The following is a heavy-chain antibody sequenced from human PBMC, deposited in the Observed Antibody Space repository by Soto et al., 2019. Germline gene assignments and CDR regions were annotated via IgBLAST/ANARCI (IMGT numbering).Heavy chain of an antibody. D-gene: IGHD1-26*01. CDR1: GYTFTSYG. V-gene: IGHV1-18*01. CDR3: ARDLGWELGTEIWVDGMDV. CDR2: ISAYNGNT. Sequence: ASAKVSCKASGYTFTSYGISWVRQAPGQGLEWMGWISAYNGNTNYAQKLQGRVTMTTDTSTSTAYMELRSLRSDDTAVYYCARDLGWELGTEIWVDGMDVWGQGTTVTVSS. J-gene: IGHJ6*02.